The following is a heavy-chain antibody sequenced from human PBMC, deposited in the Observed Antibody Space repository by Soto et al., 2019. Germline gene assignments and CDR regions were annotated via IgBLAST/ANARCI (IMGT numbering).Heavy chain of an antibody. Sequence: PSETLSLTCTVSGGSIRSFCWSWIRQPPGKGLEWIGYICYSGSANNSPSLKSRGIISIDTSRNQFSLELTSVTAADTAGYYCARGGWGSSGSRPEPEFDNWGHGTLVTVSS. V-gene: IGHV4-59*01. CDR2: ICYSGSA. CDR3: ARGGWGSSGSRPEPEFDN. CDR1: GGSIRSFC. J-gene: IGHJ4*01. D-gene: IGHD6-19*01.